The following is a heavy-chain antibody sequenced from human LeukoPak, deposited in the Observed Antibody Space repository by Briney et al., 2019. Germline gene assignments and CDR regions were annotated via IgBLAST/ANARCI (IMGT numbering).Heavy chain of an antibody. D-gene: IGHD1-26*01. CDR3: ARGTWEAAATPHSFDT. J-gene: IGHJ4*02. Sequence: ASVKVSCKAFGFSFASLGFNWVRQAPGQGLEWMGWISGYNGLTRYEQKFHDRVTMTTDSSTSTVYMELRSLRYDDTALYYCARGTWEAAATPHSFDTWGQGALVLVSS. CDR2: ISGYNGLT. CDR1: GFSFASLG. V-gene: IGHV1-18*01.